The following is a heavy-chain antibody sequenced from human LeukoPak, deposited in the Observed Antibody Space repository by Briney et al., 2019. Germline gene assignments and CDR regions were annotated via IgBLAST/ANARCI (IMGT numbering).Heavy chain of an antibody. J-gene: IGHJ6*03. D-gene: IGHD2-21*02. CDR3: ARGAGGDVVSRYYYYYYYMDV. CDR1: GFTFSSYW. Sequence: GSLRLSCAASGFTFSSYWMSWIRQPPGKGLEWIGEINHSGSTNYNPSLKSRVTISVDTSKNQFSLKLSSVTAADTAVYYCARGAGGDVVSRYYYYYYYMDVWGKGTTVTVSS. V-gene: IGHV4-34*01. CDR2: INHSGST.